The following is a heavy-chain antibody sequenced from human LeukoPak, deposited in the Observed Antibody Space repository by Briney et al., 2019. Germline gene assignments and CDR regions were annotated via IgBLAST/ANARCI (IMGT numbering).Heavy chain of an antibody. D-gene: IGHD4-17*01. CDR3: ARDNGDFGKHWFFDL. J-gene: IGHJ2*01. CDR1: GFTFSSYG. CDR2: ISSGSAYI. V-gene: IGHV3-21*01. Sequence: GGSLRLSCAASGFTFSSYGMNWVRQAPGKGLEWVSLISSGSAYIYYAESVKGRFTISRDKAKNSVYLQMNSLRAEDTAVYYCARDNGDFGKHWFFDLWGRGTLVTVSS.